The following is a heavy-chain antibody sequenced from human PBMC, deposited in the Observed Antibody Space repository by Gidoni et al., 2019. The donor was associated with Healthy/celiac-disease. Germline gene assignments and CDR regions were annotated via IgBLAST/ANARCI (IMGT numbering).Heavy chain of an antibody. D-gene: IGHD5-18*01. Sequence: QVQLVESGGGVVQPGRSLRLSCAASGFTFSSYAMHWVRQAPGKGLEWVAFISYDGSNKDYADSVKGRFTISRDNSKNTLYLQMNSLRAEDTAVYYCARLADTAMEDFDYWGQGTLVTVSS. CDR1: GFTFSSYA. J-gene: IGHJ4*02. V-gene: IGHV3-30-3*01. CDR2: ISYDGSNK. CDR3: ARLADTAMEDFDY.